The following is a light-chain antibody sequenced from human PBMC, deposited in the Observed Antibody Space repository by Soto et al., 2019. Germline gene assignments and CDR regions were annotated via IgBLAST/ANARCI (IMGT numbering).Light chain of an antibody. V-gene: IGKV3-20*01. CDR2: GVS. J-gene: IGKJ1*01. CDR3: QQYMSSVT. Sequence: EIVLTQSPGSLSLSPGERATLSCMASQSVDSTFFAWYQKKPGQAPGLLMYGVSKRATGIPDRFSGSGSGTDFTLTISRLEPEDFAVYYCQQYMSSVTFGQGTRVEIK. CDR1: QSVDSTF.